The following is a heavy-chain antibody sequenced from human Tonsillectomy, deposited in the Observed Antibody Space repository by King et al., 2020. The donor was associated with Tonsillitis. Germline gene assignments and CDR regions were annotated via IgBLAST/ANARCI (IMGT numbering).Heavy chain of an antibody. D-gene: IGHD4-23*01. CDR1: GGTFSTYS. CDR2: IIPVFCTA. J-gene: IGHJ4*02. Sequence: VQLVESGAEVKKPGSSVRVSCKASGGTFSTYSIGWVRQAPGQALEWLGGIIPVFCTANYAQKFQDRVTITADESTSTAYMALSSLKAEDTAVYYCASADYGGNSRYFDSWGQGTLVTVSS. V-gene: IGHV1-69*01. CDR3: ASADYGGNSRYFDS.